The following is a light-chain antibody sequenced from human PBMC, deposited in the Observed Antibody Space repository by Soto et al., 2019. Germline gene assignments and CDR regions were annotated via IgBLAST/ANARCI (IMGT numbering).Light chain of an antibody. CDR3: SSYTSSRAYV. CDR1: SSDVGGYNY. V-gene: IGLV2-14*01. J-gene: IGLJ1*01. CDR2: EVS. Sequence: QSALTQPAAVSGSHGQSITISCTGTSSDVGGYNYVSWYQQQSGKAPKLMIHEVSNRPSGVSNRFSGSKSGNTASLTISGLQAEDEADYYCSSYTSSRAYVFGIGTKVTVL.